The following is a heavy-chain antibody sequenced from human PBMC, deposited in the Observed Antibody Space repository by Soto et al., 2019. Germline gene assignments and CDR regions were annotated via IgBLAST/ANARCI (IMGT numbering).Heavy chain of an antibody. CDR2: INHSGST. V-gene: IGHV4-34*01. CDR3: ARGAEPANYLFYFDT. D-gene: IGHD2-2*01. CDR1: GGAFSGYY. Sequence: ASETLSLTCAVYGGAFSGYYWTWIRQPPGTGLEWIGEINHSGSTNYNPSLKSRVTISVDTSKNQFSLKLTSVTAADTAVYYCARGAEPANYLFYFDTWGQGALVTVSS. J-gene: IGHJ4*02.